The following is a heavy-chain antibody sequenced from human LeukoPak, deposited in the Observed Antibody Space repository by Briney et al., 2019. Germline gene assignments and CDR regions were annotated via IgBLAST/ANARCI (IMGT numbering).Heavy chain of an antibody. Sequence: PSETLSLTCTVSGYSISSGYYWGWIRQPPGKGLEWIGSIYHSGSTHYNPSLKSRVTISVDTSKNQFSLKLSSVTAADTAVYYCAREGYVGATIQLDYWGQGTLVTVSS. CDR2: IYHSGST. V-gene: IGHV4-38-2*02. J-gene: IGHJ4*02. D-gene: IGHD1-26*01. CDR1: GYSISSGYY. CDR3: AREGYVGATIQLDY.